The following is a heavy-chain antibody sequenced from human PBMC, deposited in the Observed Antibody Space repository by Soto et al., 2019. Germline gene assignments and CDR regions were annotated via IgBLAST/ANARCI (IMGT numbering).Heavy chain of an antibody. V-gene: IGHV3-23*01. J-gene: IGHJ4*02. CDR1: GFTFSTYA. Sequence: EVQVLESGGGLVQPGGSLRLSCAASGFTFSTYALSWVRQTPGEGLEWLSSVSDTGDKTYYADFVKGRFTISRDNSKNTLYLQMNSLRTDDTALYYCVKDWTGNNCRGGGCLGYCGQGTLVTVSS. D-gene: IGHD2-15*01. CDR2: VSDTGDKT. CDR3: VKDWTGNNCRGGGCLGY.